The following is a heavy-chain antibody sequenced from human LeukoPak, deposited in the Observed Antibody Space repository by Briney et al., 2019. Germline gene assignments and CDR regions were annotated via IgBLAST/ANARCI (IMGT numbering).Heavy chain of an antibody. D-gene: IGHD1-26*01. CDR2: ITGSGDST. Sequence: GSLRLSCAPSRFNFNDYYMSWVRQAPRGGVGWVSAITGSGDSTYYADSVKGRFTISRDNSKNTLSLQMNSLRAEDTAVYYWAKENPVGGTNYFDYWGQGTLVTVPS. CDR3: AKENPVGGTNYFDY. V-gene: IGHV3-23*01. CDR1: RFNFNDYY. J-gene: IGHJ4*02.